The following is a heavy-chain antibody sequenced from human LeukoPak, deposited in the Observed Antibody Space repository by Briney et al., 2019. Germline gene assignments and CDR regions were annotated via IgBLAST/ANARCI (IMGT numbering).Heavy chain of an antibody. CDR2: ISCSGGNT. CDR3: AKDESCSGTSCSTTLGYPWFDP. CDR1: ALTSSSYA. Sequence: GRSMRLSCAASALTSSSYAMRWVRQAARKGLEWVSGISCSGGNTSYTDSGEDRFTISRDNPKHTMYRQMTSLRAEDTAVYYCAKDESCSGTSCSTTLGYPWFDPWGQGTLVTVSS. D-gene: IGHD2-2*01. J-gene: IGHJ5*02. V-gene: IGHV3-23*01.